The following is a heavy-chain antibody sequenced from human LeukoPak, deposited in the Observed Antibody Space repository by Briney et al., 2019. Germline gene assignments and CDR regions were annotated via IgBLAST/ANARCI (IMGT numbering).Heavy chain of an antibody. CDR3: ARVINSGSYFGNYYYMDV. D-gene: IGHD1-26*01. J-gene: IGHJ6*03. CDR2: ISAIGGGT. CDR1: GFTFSTYA. Sequence: EGSLRLSCAASGFTFSTYAMTWVRQAPGKGLDWVPAISAIGGGTYYADSVKGRFTISRDNSKNTLYLQMGSLRAEDMAVYYRARVINSGSYFGNYYYMDVWGKGTTVTVSS. V-gene: IGHV3-23*01.